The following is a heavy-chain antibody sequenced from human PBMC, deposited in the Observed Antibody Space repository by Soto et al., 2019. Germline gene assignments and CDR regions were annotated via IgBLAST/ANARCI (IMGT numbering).Heavy chain of an antibody. Sequence: ASVKVSCKASGYTFTSYGISWVRQAPGQGLEWMGWISAYNGNTNYAQKLQGRVTMTTDTSTSTAYMELRSLRSDDTAVYYCARGRHCSSTSCHINFDYWGQGTLVTVSS. CDR1: GYTFTSYG. CDR3: ARGRHCSSTSCHINFDY. D-gene: IGHD2-2*02. J-gene: IGHJ4*02. V-gene: IGHV1-18*04. CDR2: ISAYNGNT.